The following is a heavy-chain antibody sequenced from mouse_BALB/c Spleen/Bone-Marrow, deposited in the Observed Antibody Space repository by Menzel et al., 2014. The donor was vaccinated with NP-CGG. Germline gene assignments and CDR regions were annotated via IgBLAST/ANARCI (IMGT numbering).Heavy chain of an antibody. V-gene: IGHV1-54*03. CDR3: AREVRRNYAMDY. D-gene: IGHD2-14*01. J-gene: IGHJ4*01. Sequence: VQLQQSGAELVRPGTSVKVSCKASGYAFTNYLIEWVKQRPGQGLEWIGVINPGSGGTSYNEKFKGKATLTADKSSSTAYMQLSSLTSDDSAVYFCAREVRRNYAMDYWGQGTSVTVSS. CDR2: INPGSGGT. CDR1: GYAFTNYL.